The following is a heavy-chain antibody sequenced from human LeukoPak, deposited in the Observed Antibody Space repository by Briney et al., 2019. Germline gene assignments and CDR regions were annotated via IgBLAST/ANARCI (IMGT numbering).Heavy chain of an antibody. V-gene: IGHV4-39*07. CDR1: GGSISFSNSY. J-gene: IGHJ4*02. D-gene: IGHD6-13*01. CDR3: ARTSGYSSSWYSYFDY. Sequence: SETLSLTCTVSGGSISFSNSYWGWIRQPPGKGLEWIGNIYFSGSTYYKQSLKSRVTISVDTSKNQFSLKLRSVTAADTAVYYCARTSGYSSSWYSYFDYWGQGTLVTVSS. CDR2: IYFSGST.